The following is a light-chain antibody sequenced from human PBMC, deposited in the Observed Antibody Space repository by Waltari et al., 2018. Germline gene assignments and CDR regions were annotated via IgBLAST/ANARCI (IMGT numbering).Light chain of an antibody. CDR1: SGHSSNI. Sequence: QLVLTQSPSASASLGASVKLTCTLSSGHSSNIVAWLQQQPEKGPRFLMKVNSDGSHSKGDEIPDRFSGSSSGAERYLTISSVQSEDEADYYCQTGGHGTGVFGGGTKLTVL. J-gene: IGLJ3*02. CDR3: QTGGHGTGV. V-gene: IGLV4-69*01. CDR2: VNSDGSH.